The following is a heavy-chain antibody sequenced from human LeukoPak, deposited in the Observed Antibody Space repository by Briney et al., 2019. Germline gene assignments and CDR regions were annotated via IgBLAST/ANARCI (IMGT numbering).Heavy chain of an antibody. D-gene: IGHD6-13*01. J-gene: IGHJ4*02. CDR2: IKPNSGGS. CDR1: GYTLTDYH. Sequence: SLKVSCQASGYTLTDYHIHWLRQAPGQALEWMGWIKPNSGGSSYAQALQGKVTMTRDRAISTTYMELSRLRSDDAAVYECACTSRAGAYSVFDYWGQGTLVTVSS. V-gene: IGHV1-2*02. CDR3: ACTSRAGAYSVFDY.